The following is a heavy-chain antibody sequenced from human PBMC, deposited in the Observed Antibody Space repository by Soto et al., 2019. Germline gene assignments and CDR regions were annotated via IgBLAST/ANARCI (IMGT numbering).Heavy chain of an antibody. CDR2: IWYDGSNK. CDR1: GFTFSSYG. D-gene: IGHD3-3*01. CDR3: ARDAYNDFWSGYSWYYYYYGMDV. J-gene: IGHJ6*01. Sequence: QVQLVESGGGVVQPGRSLRLSCAASGFTFSSYGMHWVRQAPGKGLEWVAVIWYDGSNKYNADSVKGRFTISRDNPKNTLYLQMNSLRAEDTAVYYCARDAYNDFWSGYSWYYYYYGMDVWGKGPRSPSPQ. V-gene: IGHV3-33*01.